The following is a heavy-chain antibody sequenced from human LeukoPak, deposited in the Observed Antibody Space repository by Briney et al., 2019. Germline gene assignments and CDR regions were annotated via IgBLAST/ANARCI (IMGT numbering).Heavy chain of an antibody. J-gene: IGHJ5*02. V-gene: IGHV4-34*01. Sequence: SETLSLTCAVYGGSFSGYYWSWIRQPPGKGLEWIGEINHSGSTNYDPSLKSRVTISVDTSKNRFSLKLSSVTAADTAVYYCARLTYYDSRFDPWGQGTLVTVSS. CDR1: GGSFSGYY. CDR3: ARLTYYDSRFDP. D-gene: IGHD3-22*01. CDR2: INHSGST.